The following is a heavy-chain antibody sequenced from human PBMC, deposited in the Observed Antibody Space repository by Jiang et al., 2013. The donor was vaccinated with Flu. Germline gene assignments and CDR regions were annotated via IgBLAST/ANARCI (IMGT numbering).Heavy chain of an antibody. CDR1: GGSFSGYY. Sequence: TCAVYGGSFSGYYWSWIRQPPGKGLEWIGEINHSGSTNYNPSLKSRVTISVDTSKNQFSLKLSSVTAADTAVYYCAREVVAGSYYFDYWGQGTLVTVSS. D-gene: IGHD6-19*01. CDR2: INHSGST. V-gene: IGHV4-34*01. J-gene: IGHJ4*02. CDR3: AREVVAGSYYFDY.